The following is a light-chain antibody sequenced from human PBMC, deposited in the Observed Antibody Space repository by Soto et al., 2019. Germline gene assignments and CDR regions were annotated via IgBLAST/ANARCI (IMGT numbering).Light chain of an antibody. J-gene: IGKJ3*01. V-gene: IGKV1-33*01. CDR1: QDISNY. CDR3: QHRV. CDR2: DAS. Sequence: DIQMTQSPSSLSASVGDRVTITCQASQDISNYLNWYQQKLGKAPKLLIYDASRLQSGVPSRFTGSGSGTEFTLTVSSLQPDDFATYYCQHRVFGPGTTLEIK.